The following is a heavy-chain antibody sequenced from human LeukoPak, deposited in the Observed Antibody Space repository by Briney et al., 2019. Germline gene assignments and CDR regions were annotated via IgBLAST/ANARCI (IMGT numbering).Heavy chain of an antibody. Sequence: ASETLSLTCKVSGDSISSSTCNWSWIRQPPGKGLEWIGYISQSGNSYFTPSLKSRVTMSVDTSKNQFSLKLSSVTAADTAVYYCARDSPGYCSSTSCSSYGAFDIWGQGTMVTVSS. V-gene: IGHV4-30-2*01. D-gene: IGHD2-2*01. J-gene: IGHJ3*02. CDR2: ISQSGNS. CDR3: ARDSPGYCSSTSCSSYGAFDI. CDR1: GDSISSSTCN.